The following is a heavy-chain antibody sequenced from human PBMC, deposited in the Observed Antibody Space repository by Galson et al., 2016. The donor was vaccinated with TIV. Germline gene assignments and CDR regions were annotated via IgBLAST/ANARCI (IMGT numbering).Heavy chain of an antibody. CDR1: GFTFSSHA. J-gene: IGHJ6*02. Sequence: SLRLSCAASGFTFSSHAMTWVRQAPGQGLEWVSAISGSVGTSNYADSVKGRFTITRDKSKSTEYVQMNSLRAEDTSVYYCAKVPSSDFSYYYGWDVWGQGTTVAVS. D-gene: IGHD3-10*01. CDR2: ISGSVGTS. CDR3: AKVPSSDFSYYYGWDV. V-gene: IGHV3-23*01.